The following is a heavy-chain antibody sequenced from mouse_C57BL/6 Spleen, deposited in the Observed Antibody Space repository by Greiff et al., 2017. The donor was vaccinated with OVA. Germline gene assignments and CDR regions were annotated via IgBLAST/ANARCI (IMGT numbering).Heavy chain of an antibody. CDR3: AYYDYDGGRDY. D-gene: IGHD2-4*01. CDR1: GYTFTTYP. CDR2: FHPYNDDT. Sequence: VKLVESGAELVKPGASVKMSCKASGYTFTTYPIEWMKQNHGKSLEWIGNFHPYNDDTKYNEKFKGKATLTVEKSSSTVYLELSRLTSDDSAVYYCAYYDYDGGRDYWGQGTTLTVSS. V-gene: IGHV1-47*01. J-gene: IGHJ2*01.